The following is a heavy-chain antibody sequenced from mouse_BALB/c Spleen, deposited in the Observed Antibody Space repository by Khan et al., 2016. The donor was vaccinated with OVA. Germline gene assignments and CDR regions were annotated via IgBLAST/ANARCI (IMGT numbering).Heavy chain of an antibody. D-gene: IGHD1-1*01. CDR1: GYSITTDYA. CDR2: ISYSGNT. J-gene: IGHJ2*01. V-gene: IGHV3-2*02. Sequence: EVKLLESGPGLVKPSQSLSLTCTVTGYSITTDYAWNWIRQFPGNKLEWMGFISYSGNTKYNPSLKSRISITRDTSKNQFFLQLKSVTTEDTASDDCARVYGGDFAYWGQGTTLTVSS. CDR3: ARVYGGDFAY.